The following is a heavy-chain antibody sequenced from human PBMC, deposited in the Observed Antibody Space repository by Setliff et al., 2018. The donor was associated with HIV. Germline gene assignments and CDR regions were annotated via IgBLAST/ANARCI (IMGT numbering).Heavy chain of an antibody. Sequence: ASVKVSCKASGYIFNNFDINWVRQTAGQGLEWVGWMNPKTGNTGYAHRFQGRVSITRSTSTGTAYMELTGLKPEDTAAYFCARIAVGGSHGPDYHMDVWGGGTMVTVSS. D-gene: IGHD6-13*01. CDR3: ARIAVGGSHGPDYHMDV. CDR2: MNPKTGNT. V-gene: IGHV1-8*03. CDR1: GYIFNNFD. J-gene: IGHJ6*03.